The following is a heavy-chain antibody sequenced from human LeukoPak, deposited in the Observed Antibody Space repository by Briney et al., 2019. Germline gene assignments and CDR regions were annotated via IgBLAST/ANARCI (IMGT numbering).Heavy chain of an antibody. CDR1: GFMFSNYG. V-gene: IGHV3-23*01. J-gene: IGHJ4*02. Sequence: GGSLRLSCAASGFMFSNYGMSWVRQAPGKGLEWVSAISGSGDNTYYADSVKDQLTISRDNSKNTLYLQVNTLRVEDTAVYYCTKGPRAVEHSTHRFDSWGQGTLVTVSS. D-gene: IGHD1/OR15-1a*01. CDR2: ISGSGDNT. CDR3: TKGPRAVEHSTHRFDS.